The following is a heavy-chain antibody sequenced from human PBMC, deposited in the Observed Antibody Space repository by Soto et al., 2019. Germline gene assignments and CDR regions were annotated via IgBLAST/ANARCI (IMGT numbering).Heavy chain of an antibody. CDR1: GVSVSRNSTA. CDR2: TYYRSKWYN. J-gene: IGHJ6*02. Sequence: SQTPSLTCAFSGVSVSRNSTAWNWIRQSPSRGPEWLGRTYYRSKWYNDYAVSVKSRITINPDTSKNQFSLQLNSVTPEDTAVYYCARSPPAAGTGLYYYYGMDVWGQGTTVTVSS. V-gene: IGHV6-1*01. D-gene: IGHD6-13*01. CDR3: ARSPPAAGTGLYYYYGMDV.